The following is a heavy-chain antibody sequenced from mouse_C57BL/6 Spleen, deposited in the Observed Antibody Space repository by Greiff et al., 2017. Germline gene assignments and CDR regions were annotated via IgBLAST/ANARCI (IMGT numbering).Heavy chain of an antibody. CDR2: ILPGSGST. Sequence: QVQLQQSGAELMKPGASVKLSCTATGYTFTGYWIEWVKQRPGHGLEWIGEILPGSGSTYYNETFKGKATFTADTSSNTAYMQLSSLTTEDSAIXACARSDYDCDGAWFAYWGQGTLVTVSA. V-gene: IGHV1-9*01. D-gene: IGHD2-4*01. J-gene: IGHJ3*01. CDR3: ARSDYDCDGAWFAY. CDR1: GYTFTGYW.